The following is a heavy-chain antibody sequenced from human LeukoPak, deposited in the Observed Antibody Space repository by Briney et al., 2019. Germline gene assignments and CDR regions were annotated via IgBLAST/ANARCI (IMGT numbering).Heavy chain of an antibody. J-gene: IGHJ4*02. Sequence: GASVKVSCKASGYTFTGYYMHWVRQAPGQGLEWMGWSNPNSGYTTYTQKFQGRVIMTRDTSISTAYMKLSRLTSDDTAVYYCARARVDYAAGSYAPLFDYWGQGTLVTVSS. CDR2: SNPNSGYT. D-gene: IGHD3-10*01. CDR3: ARARVDYAAGSYAPLFDY. V-gene: IGHV1-2*02. CDR1: GYTFTGYY.